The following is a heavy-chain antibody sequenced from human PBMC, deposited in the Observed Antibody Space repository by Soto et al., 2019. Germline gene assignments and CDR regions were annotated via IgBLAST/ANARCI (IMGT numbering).Heavy chain of an antibody. CDR3: ARDGSEHTKGWRAFDI. CDR1: GGSISSYY. CDR2: IYYSGST. V-gene: IGHV4-59*01. J-gene: IGHJ3*02. Sequence: QVQLQESGPGLVKPSETLSLTCTVSGGSISSYYWSWIRQPPGKGLEWIGYIYYSGSTNYNPALKSRVTISVDTSKNQFSLKLSSVTAADTAVYYWARDGSEHTKGWRAFDIWGQGTMVTVSS. D-gene: IGHD2-15*01.